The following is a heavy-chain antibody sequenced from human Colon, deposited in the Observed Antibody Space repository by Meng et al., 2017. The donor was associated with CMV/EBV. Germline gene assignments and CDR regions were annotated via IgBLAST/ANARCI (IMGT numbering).Heavy chain of an antibody. J-gene: IGHJ4*02. D-gene: IGHD6-6*01. Sequence: VPLGHAGAEVKKPGASVKVSCKASGYVFDLYGISWVRQAPGQGLEWMGWISADNRYTSYAQKLEGRVTMTRDTSTSTAYMELRSLRSDDTAVYYCARVYEYSSSWGSDYWGQGTLVTVSS. CDR3: ARVYEYSSSWGSDY. V-gene: IGHV1-18*01. CDR1: GYVFDLYG. CDR2: ISADNRYT.